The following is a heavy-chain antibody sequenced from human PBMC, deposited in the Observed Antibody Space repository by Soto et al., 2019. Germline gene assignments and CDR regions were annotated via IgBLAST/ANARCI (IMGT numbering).Heavy chain of an antibody. V-gene: IGHV3-23*01. CDR3: AKDPENYYGMDV. CDR1: GFTFSSYA. Sequence: GGSLRLSCAASGFTFSSYAMSWVRQAPGKGLEWVTAISGSGGSTYYADSVKGRFTISRDNSKNTLYLQMNSLRAEDTAVYYCAKDPENYYGMDVWGQGTTVTVSS. CDR2: ISGSGGST. J-gene: IGHJ6*02.